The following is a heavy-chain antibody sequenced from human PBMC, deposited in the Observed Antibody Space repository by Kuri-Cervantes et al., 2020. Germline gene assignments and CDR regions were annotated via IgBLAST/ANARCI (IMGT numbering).Heavy chain of an antibody. J-gene: IGHJ2*01. CDR2: ISGSGGST. CDR3: AKTYDSSGYPYWYFDL. CDR1: GFTFSSYA. D-gene: IGHD3-22*01. Sequence: GGSLRLSCAASGFTFSSYAMNWVRQAPGKGLEWVSAISGSGGSTYYADSVKGRFTISRDNSKNTLYLQMNSLRAEDTAVYYCAKTYDSSGYPYWYFDLWGRGTLVTVSS. V-gene: IGHV3-23*01.